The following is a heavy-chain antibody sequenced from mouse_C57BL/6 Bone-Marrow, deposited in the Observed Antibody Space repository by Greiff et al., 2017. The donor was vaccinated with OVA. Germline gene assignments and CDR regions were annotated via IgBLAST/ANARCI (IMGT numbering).Heavy chain of an antibody. CDR2: INPYNGGT. CDR1: GYTFTDYY. D-gene: IGHD6-1*01. CDR3: ARSKRRASLDY. Sequence: EVQLQQSGPVLVKPGASVKMSCKASGYTFTDYYMNWVKQSHGKSLEWIGVINPYNGGTSYNQKFKGKATLTVDKSSSTAYMELNSLTSEDSAVYYCARSKRRASLDYWGQGTTLTVSS. J-gene: IGHJ2*01. V-gene: IGHV1-19*01.